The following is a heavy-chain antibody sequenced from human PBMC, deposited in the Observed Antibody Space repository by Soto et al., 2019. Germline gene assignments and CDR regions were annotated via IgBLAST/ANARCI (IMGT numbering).Heavy chain of an antibody. D-gene: IGHD2-15*01. CDR1: SGSISSGGYY. J-gene: IGHJ4*02. CDR2: IYYSGST. Sequence: QVQLQESGPGLVKPSQTLSLTCTVSSGSISSGGYYWSWIRQHPGKGLEWIGYIYYSGSTYYNPSLKSRVTISVDTSKNQFSLKLSSVTAADTAVYYCASRRLGYCSGGSCTEGLDYWGQGTLVTVSS. CDR3: ASRRLGYCSGGSCTEGLDY. V-gene: IGHV4-31*03.